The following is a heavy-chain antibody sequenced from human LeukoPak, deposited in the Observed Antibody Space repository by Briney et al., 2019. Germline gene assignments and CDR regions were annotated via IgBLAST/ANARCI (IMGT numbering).Heavy chain of an antibody. D-gene: IGHD6-25*01. CDR3: ARRPAEGYFDY. V-gene: IGHV4-59*01. J-gene: IGHJ4*02. Sequence: SETLSLTCTVSGGSISSYYWSWIPQPPGKGLEWIGYIYYSGSTNYNPSLKSRVTISVDTSKNQFSLKLSSVTAADTAVYYCARRPAEGYFDYWGQGTLVTVSS. CDR1: GGSISSYY. CDR2: IYYSGST.